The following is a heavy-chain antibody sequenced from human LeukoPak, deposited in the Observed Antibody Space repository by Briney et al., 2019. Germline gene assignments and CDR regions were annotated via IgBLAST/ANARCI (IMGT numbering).Heavy chain of an antibody. J-gene: IGHJ4*02. V-gene: IGHV3-21*01. CDR3: GRVGIAGAGALAY. CDR2: ISSSSSYI. Sequence: GGSLRLSCAASGFTFSSYSMNWVRQAPGKGLEWVSSISSSSSYIYYADSVKGRFTISRDNAKNSLYLQMNSLRAEDTAVYYCGRVGIAGAGALAYGGQGPRATVPS. CDR1: GFTFSSYS. D-gene: IGHD6-19*01.